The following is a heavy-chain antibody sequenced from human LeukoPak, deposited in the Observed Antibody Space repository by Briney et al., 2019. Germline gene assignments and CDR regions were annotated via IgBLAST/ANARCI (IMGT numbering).Heavy chain of an antibody. CDR1: GGSISSGGYY. CDR3: ARVGDYGGFDY. Sequence: SQTLSLTCTVSGGSISSGGYYWSWIRQPPGKGLEWIGYIYYSGSTYYNPSLKSRVTISVDTSKNQFSPKLSSVTAADTAVYYCARVGDYGGFDYWGQGTLATVSS. J-gene: IGHJ4*02. CDR2: IYYSGST. D-gene: IGHD4-23*01. V-gene: IGHV4-30-4*01.